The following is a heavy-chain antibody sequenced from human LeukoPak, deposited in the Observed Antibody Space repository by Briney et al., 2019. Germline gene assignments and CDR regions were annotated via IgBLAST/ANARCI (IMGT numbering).Heavy chain of an antibody. D-gene: IGHD6-13*01. Sequence: GGSLGLSCAASGFTFSSYEMNWVRQAPGKGLEWVSYISSSGSTIYYADSVKGRCTISRDNANNSLYLQMNSLRAEDTAVYYCARDLYSSSWYRGYYYYYGMDVWGQGTTVTVSS. CDR2: ISSSGSTI. CDR3: ARDLYSSSWYRGYYYYYGMDV. J-gene: IGHJ6*02. CDR1: GFTFSSYE. V-gene: IGHV3-48*03.